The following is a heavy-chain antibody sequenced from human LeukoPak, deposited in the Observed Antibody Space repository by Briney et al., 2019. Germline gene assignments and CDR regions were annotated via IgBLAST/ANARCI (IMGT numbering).Heavy chain of an antibody. D-gene: IGHD2-2*01. CDR2: IYPGDSDT. CDR3: ARHVLIQDPVGLLVPAALGDLFDYYMDV. CDR1: GYSFTSYW. J-gene: IGHJ6*03. V-gene: IGHV5-51*01. Sequence: ESLKISCKGSGYSFTSYWIGWVRQMPGKGLEWMGIIYPGDSDTRYSPSFQGQVTISADKSISTAYLQWSSLKASDTAMYYCARHVLIQDPVGLLVPAALGDLFDYYMDVWGKGTTVTISS.